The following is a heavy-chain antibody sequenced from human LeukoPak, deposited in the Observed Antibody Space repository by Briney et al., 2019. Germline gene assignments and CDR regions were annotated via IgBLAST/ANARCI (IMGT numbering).Heavy chain of an antibody. CDR3: ARDAPSYGSGSYIFGY. Sequence: SETLSLTCTVSGGSISSSSYYWGWIRQPPGKGLEWIGYIYYSGSTNYNPSLKSRVTISVDTSKNQFSLKLSSVTAADTAVYYCARDAPSYGSGSYIFGYWGQGTLVTVSS. CDR2: IYYSGST. CDR1: GGSISSSSYY. D-gene: IGHD3-10*01. J-gene: IGHJ4*02. V-gene: IGHV4-61*01.